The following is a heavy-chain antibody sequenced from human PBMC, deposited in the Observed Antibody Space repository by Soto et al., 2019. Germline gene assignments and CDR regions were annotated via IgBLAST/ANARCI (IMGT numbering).Heavy chain of an antibody. CDR2: ISAYNGNT. CDR1: GYTFTNFG. CDR3: ARGNLDV. Sequence: ASVKVSCKASGYTFTNFGISWVRQAPGQGLEWMGWISAYNGNTNYAQKFQGRVTMTTDTSTSTAYMEVRSLRTEDTAVYYCARGNLDVWSQGTTVTVSS. V-gene: IGHV1-18*01. J-gene: IGHJ6*02. D-gene: IGHD1-7*01.